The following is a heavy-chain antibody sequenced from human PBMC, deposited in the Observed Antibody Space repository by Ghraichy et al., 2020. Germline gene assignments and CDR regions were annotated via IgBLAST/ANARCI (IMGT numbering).Heavy chain of an antibody. V-gene: IGHV1-46*01. Sequence: ASVKVSCKASGDPFSNYYIHWVRQAPGQGPERMGIINASGGTTGYAQKFQGRVTVNRDTSTNTVYMELTSLISEDTAVYYCARGPGYSGYDPFDHWGQGTLVTVSS. CDR3: ARGPGYSGYDPFDH. J-gene: IGHJ4*02. D-gene: IGHD5-12*01. CDR1: GDPFSNYY. CDR2: INASGGTT.